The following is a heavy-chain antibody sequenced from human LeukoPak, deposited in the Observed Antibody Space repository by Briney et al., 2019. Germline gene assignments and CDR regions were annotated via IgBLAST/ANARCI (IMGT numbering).Heavy chain of an antibody. CDR2: IYYSGST. CDR1: GGSISSSSYY. Sequence: PSETLSLTCTVSGGSISSSSYYWGWIRQPPGKGLEWIGSIYYSGSTYYNPSLKSRVTISVDTSKNQFSLKLSSVTAADTAVYYCAREVEYYDSSGYSGYYYYYMDVWGKGTTVTISS. J-gene: IGHJ6*03. D-gene: IGHD3-22*01. CDR3: AREVEYYDSSGYSGYYYYYMDV. V-gene: IGHV4-39*07.